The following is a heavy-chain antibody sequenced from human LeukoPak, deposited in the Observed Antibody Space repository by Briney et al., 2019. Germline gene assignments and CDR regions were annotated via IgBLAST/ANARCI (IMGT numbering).Heavy chain of an antibody. V-gene: IGHV4-61*01. CDR3: ARMTSSGWRRGDAFDI. J-gene: IGHJ3*02. Sequence: SGTLSPTCTVSGGSGGTISTYDWSWIPQPPGKGREWIGNIYYRRTTNYNPSLKSRVTISQDTSKNHFSLKLRSVTAADTAVYYCARMTSSGWRRGDAFDIWGQGTMVTVSS. CDR1: GGSGGTISTYD. D-gene: IGHD6-19*01. CDR2: IYYRRTT.